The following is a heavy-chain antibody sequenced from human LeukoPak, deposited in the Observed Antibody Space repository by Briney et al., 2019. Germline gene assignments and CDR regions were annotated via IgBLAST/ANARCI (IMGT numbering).Heavy chain of an antibody. CDR1: GFTFNNYA. D-gene: IGHD2-8*01. J-gene: IGHJ4*02. CDR2: ISYDGNKI. CDR3: AKEYIVLMVYVGFDY. V-gene: IGHV3-30*07. Sequence: GRSLRLSCAVSGFTFNNYAMHWVRQAPGKGLEWVAVISYDGNKIYDADSVKGRFTISSDNSKNTLYLQMNSLRAEDTAVYYCAKEYIVLMVYVGFDYWGQGTLVTVSS.